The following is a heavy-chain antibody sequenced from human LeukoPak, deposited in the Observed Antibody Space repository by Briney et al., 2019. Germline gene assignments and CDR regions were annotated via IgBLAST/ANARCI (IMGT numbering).Heavy chain of an antibody. D-gene: IGHD4-17*01. J-gene: IGHJ4*02. CDR2: ISGGGGST. V-gene: IGHV3-23*01. CDR3: AKGYDYGDYIIAY. CDR1: GFTFSSYA. Sequence: GGSLRLSCAASGFTFSSYAMSWVRQAPGKGLEWVSAISGGGGSTYYADSLKGRFTISRDNSKNTLYLQMNSLRAEDTAVYFCAKGYDYGDYIIAYWGQGTLVTVSS.